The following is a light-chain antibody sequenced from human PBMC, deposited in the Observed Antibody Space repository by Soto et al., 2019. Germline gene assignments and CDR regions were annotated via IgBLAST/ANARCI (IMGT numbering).Light chain of an antibody. CDR1: SSDVGGYNC. J-gene: IGLJ2*01. CDR3: SSYAGSNIPVV. V-gene: IGLV2-8*01. Sequence: QSALTQPPSAAGSPGHSVTISCTGTSSDVGGYNCVSWYQQHPGKAPKLMIYEVSNRPSGVPDRFSGSKSGNTASLTVSGLQAEYEADYYCSSYAGSNIPVVFGGGTKLTVL. CDR2: EVS.